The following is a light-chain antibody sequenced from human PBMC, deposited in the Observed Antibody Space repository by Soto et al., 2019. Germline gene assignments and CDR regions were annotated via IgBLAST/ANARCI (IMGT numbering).Light chain of an antibody. Sequence: DIQMTQSPSTLSASVGDRVTITCRASQSISSWLAWYQQKPGKAPKLLIYDASSLESGVPSRFSGSGSGTEFTLTNSSLQPDEFATYYCQQYNSYSTFGQGTKVEI. CDR1: QSISSW. CDR3: QQYNSYST. V-gene: IGKV1-5*01. CDR2: DAS. J-gene: IGKJ1*01.